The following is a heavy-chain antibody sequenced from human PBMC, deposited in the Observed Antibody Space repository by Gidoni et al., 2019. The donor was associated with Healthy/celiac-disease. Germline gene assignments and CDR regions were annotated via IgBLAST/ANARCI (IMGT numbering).Heavy chain of an antibody. V-gene: IGHV3-23*01. Sequence: EVQLLESGGGLVQPGGSLRLSCAASGFTFSSYAIGWVRQAPGKGLEWVSAISGSGGSTYYADSVKGRFTISRDNSKNTLYLQMNSLRAEDTAVYYCANKKGIAAAGLDWGQGTTVTVSS. D-gene: IGHD6-13*01. CDR2: ISGSGGST. J-gene: IGHJ6*02. CDR3: ANKKGIAAAGLD. CDR1: GFTFSSYA.